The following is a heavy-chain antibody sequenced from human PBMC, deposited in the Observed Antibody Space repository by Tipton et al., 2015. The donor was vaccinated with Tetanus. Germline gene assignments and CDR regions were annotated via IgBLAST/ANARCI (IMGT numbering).Heavy chain of an antibody. D-gene: IGHD1-26*01. V-gene: IGHV4-4*07. CDR2: MYFSGSI. J-gene: IGHJ4*02. CDR3: ARGGLGGYLRD. CDR1: GGSISGHY. Sequence: TLSLTCTISGGSISGHYWNWIRQPAGKGLEWIGRMYFSGSIRYNPSLKSRVTMSADTSKNQLSLRLSSVTAADTAVYYWARGGLGGYLRDWGQGTLVTVSS.